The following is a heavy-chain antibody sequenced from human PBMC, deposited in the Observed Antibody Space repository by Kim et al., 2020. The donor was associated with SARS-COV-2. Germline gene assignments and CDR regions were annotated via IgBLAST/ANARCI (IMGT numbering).Heavy chain of an antibody. D-gene: IGHD3-22*01. Sequence: GGSLRLSCAASGFTFSSYAMSWVRQAPGKGLEWVSAISGSGGSTYYADSVKGRFTISRDNSKNTLYLQMNSLRAEDTAVYYCAKDEYYYDSSGQYSGYWGQGSLVTVSA. J-gene: IGHJ4*02. V-gene: IGHV3-23*01. CDR3: AKDEYYYDSSGQYSGY. CDR1: GFTFSSYA. CDR2: ISGSGGST.